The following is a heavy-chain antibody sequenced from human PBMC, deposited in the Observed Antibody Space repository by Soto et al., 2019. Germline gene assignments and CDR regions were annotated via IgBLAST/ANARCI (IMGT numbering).Heavy chain of an antibody. CDR3: GRDVSLWFGYHGGWFDP. D-gene: IGHD3-10*01. CDR1: GFTVSSNY. V-gene: IGHV3-66*01. Sequence: EVQLVESGGGLVQPGGSLRLSCAASGFTVSSNYMSWVRQAPGKGLEWVSAIYSGGSTYYADSVKCRFTISRDNTKNTLYVQMISRRAEDTAVYYCGRDVSLWFGYHGGWFDPWGQGTLVTVSS. CDR2: IYSGGST. J-gene: IGHJ5*02.